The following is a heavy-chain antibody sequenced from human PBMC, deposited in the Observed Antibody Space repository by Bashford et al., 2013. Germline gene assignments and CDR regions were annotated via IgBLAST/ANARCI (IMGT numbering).Heavy chain of an antibody. CDR3: ASAPGGSYRYRTQYDAFDF. CDR2: ISSSGSTI. V-gene: IGHV3-11*01. Sequence: RQAPGKGLEWVSYISSSGSTIYYADSVEGRFIISRDNAQNSVYLQMNSLRAEDTAIYYCASAPGGSYRYRTQYDAFDFWGQGTMVTVSS. J-gene: IGHJ3*01. D-gene: IGHD3-16*02.